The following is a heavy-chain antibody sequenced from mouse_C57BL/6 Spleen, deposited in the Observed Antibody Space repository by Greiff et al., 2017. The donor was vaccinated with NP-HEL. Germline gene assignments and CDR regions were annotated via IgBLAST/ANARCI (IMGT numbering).Heavy chain of an antibody. J-gene: IGHJ3*01. CDR2: IDPSDSYT. CDR1: GYTFTSYW. CDR3: ARLAY. Sequence: LQQPGAELVKPGASVKLSCKASGYTFTSYWMQWVKQRPGQGLEWIGEIDPSDSYTNYNQKFKGKATLTVDTSSSTAYMQLSSLTSEDSAVYYCARLAYWGQGTLVTVSA. V-gene: IGHV1-50*01.